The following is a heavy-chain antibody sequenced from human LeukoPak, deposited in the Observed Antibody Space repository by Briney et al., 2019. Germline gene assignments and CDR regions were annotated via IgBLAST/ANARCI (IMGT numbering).Heavy chain of an antibody. J-gene: IGHJ2*01. CDR3: ARDRMLRSAKASAVEVSGWYFDL. V-gene: IGHV4-59*01. CDR1: GRSISSYY. D-gene: IGHD2-8*01. Sequence: PSETLSLTCTVSGRSISSYYWRWTRQPPGGGLEWHGYIYYSGSTNYNPSLKSRVTISVDTSKNQFSLKLSSVTAADTAVYYCARDRMLRSAKASAVEVSGWYFDLWGRGTLVTVSS. CDR2: IYYSGST.